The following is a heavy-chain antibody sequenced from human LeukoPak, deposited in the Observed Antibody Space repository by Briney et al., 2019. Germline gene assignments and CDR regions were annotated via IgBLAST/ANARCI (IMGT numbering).Heavy chain of an antibody. J-gene: IGHJ4*02. CDR3: ARERGSHFDY. Sequence: PSETLSLTCAVYGGSFSGYYWSWIRQPPGKGLEWIGEINHSGSTNYNPSLKSRVTISVDTSKNQFSLKLSSVTAADTAVYYCARERGSHFDYWGQGTLVTVSS. CDR1: GGSFSGYY. CDR2: INHSGST. V-gene: IGHV4-34*01.